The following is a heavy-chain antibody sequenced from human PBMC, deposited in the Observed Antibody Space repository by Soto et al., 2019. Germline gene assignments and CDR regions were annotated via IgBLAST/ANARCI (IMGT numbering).Heavy chain of an antibody. CDR2: ISAYNGNT. Sequence: ASVKVSCKASGYTFTSYGISWVRQAPGQGLEWMGWISAYNGNTNYTQKLQGRVTMLTDTSTSTAYMELRSLRSDDTAVYYCARGRTYYDSSGYYPDFDYWGQGTLVTVSS. CDR1: GYTFTSYG. CDR3: ARGRTYYDSSGYYPDFDY. J-gene: IGHJ4*02. D-gene: IGHD3-22*01. V-gene: IGHV1-18*01.